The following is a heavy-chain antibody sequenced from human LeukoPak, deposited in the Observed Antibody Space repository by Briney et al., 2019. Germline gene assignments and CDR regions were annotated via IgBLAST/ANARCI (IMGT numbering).Heavy chain of an antibody. J-gene: IGHJ3*02. V-gene: IGHV4-59*01. CDR2: IYYSGST. CDR1: GGSISSYY. D-gene: IGHD3-22*01. CDR3: ARGAVYFDDAFDI. Sequence: SETLSLTCTVSGGSISSYYWSWIRQPPGKGLEWIGYIYYSGSTNYNPSLKGRVTISVDTSKNQFSLKLSSVTAADTAVYYCARGAVYFDDAFDIWGQGTMVTVSS.